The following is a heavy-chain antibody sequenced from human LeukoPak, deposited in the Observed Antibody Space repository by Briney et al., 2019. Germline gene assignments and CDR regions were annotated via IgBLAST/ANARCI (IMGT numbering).Heavy chain of an antibody. Sequence: ASVKVSCKVSGYTFTGYYMHWVRQAPGQGLEWMGRINPNSGGTNYAQKFQGRVTMTRDTSISTAYMELSRLRSDDTAVYYCARDQGEYQLPVDYWGQGTLVTVSS. D-gene: IGHD2-2*01. CDR1: GYTFTGYY. J-gene: IGHJ4*02. V-gene: IGHV1-2*06. CDR2: INPNSGGT. CDR3: ARDQGEYQLPVDY.